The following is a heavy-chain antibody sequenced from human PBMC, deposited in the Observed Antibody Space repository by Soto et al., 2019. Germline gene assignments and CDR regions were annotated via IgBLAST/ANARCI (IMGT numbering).Heavy chain of an antibody. V-gene: IGHV6-1*01. CDR3: VRGSYYDRNCYYFGY. Sequence: SQTLSLTCAISGDSVSSNGAAWNWIRQSPSGGIEWLGRTYYRSKWYTDYAMSVKSRRIAINSDISKSLFSLQLNSVTPEDTAVYYCVRGSYYDRNCYYFGYWGEGTLVTVSS. D-gene: IGHD3-22*01. CDR2: TYYRSKWYT. CDR1: GDSVSSNGAA. J-gene: IGHJ4*02.